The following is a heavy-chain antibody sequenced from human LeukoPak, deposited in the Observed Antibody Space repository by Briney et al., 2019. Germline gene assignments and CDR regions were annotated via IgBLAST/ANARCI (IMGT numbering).Heavy chain of an antibody. J-gene: IGHJ6*02. CDR1: GFTFSTYW. D-gene: IGHD6-19*01. CDR2: IKQDESEK. Sequence: GGSLRLSCAASGFTFSTYWMSWVRQAPGKGLEWVANIKQDESEKYYVDSVKGRFTISRDNAKNSLYLQMNSLRAEDTAVYYCARDRGSSGWYPSYYYYYGMDVWGQGTTVTVSS. V-gene: IGHV3-7*03. CDR3: ARDRGSSGWYPSYYYYYGMDV.